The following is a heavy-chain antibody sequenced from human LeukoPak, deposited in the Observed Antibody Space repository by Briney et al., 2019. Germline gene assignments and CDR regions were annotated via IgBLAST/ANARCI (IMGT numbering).Heavy chain of an antibody. Sequence: SETLSLTCAVYGGSFSGYYWSWIRQPPGEGLEWIGEINHSGSTNSNPSLKSRVTISIDTSKNQFSLKLSSVTAADTAVYYCARQEALSSGPGGTNYWGQGTLVTVSS. CDR2: INHSGST. CDR3: ARQEALSSGPGGTNY. J-gene: IGHJ4*02. CDR1: GGSFSGYY. D-gene: IGHD6-19*01. V-gene: IGHV4-34*01.